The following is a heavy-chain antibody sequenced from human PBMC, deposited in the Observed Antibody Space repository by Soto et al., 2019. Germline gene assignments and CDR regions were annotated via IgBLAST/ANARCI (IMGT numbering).Heavy chain of an antibody. Sequence: WIVKTNPSGTTNYTPSLKSRVTISVDTSKNQFSLKLSSVTAADTAVYYCARPRHQYCSSTSCLYDAFDIWGQGTMVTVSS. V-gene: IGHV4-34*01. J-gene: IGHJ3*02. CDR2: TNPSGTT. D-gene: IGHD2-2*01. CDR3: ARPRHQYCSSTSCLYDAFDI.